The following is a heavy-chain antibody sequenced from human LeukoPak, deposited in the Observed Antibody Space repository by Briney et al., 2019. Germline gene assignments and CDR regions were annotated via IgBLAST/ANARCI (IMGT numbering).Heavy chain of an antibody. Sequence: SETLSLTCTVSGGSVGGFYWTWIRQPPGGGMQWIGFIFSSGGTNYNPSLKSRVAISTDTSKNQVSLRVTTVTAADTAVYYCATGGAYTSGWYNIWGQGTLVSVSS. CDR3: ATGGAYTSGWYNI. CDR1: GGSVGGFY. J-gene: IGHJ4*02. CDR2: IFSSGGT. D-gene: IGHD6-19*01. V-gene: IGHV4-4*09.